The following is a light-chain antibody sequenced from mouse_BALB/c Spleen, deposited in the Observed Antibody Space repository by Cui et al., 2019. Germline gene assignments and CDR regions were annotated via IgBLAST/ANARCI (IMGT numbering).Light chain of an antibody. CDR3: QQYWSTPT. CDR1: EDIYNR. CDR2: GAN. J-gene: IGKJ1*01. Sequence: DIQMPQASSSFSVSLVDKVTSTGNASEDIYNRLGWYQKKPGNAPRRLISGANSLETGVPSRFSGSGAGKDYTLSITRLQNEDVANYYRQQYWSTPTFGGGTKLEIK. V-gene: IGKV13-84*01.